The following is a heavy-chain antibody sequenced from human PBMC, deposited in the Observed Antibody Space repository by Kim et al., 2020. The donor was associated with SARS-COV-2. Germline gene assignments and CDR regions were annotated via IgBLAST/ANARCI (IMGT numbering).Heavy chain of an antibody. J-gene: IGHJ2*01. D-gene: IGHD3-22*01. V-gene: IGHV4-34*01. CDR3: ARGHSQKYYYDSSGYYWYFDL. Sequence: SETLSLTCAVYGGSFSGYYWSWIRQPPGKGLEWIGEINHSGSTNYNPSLKSRVTISVDTSKNQFSLKLSSVTAADTAVYYCARGHSQKYYYDSSGYYWYFDLWGRGTLVTVSS. CDR1: GGSFSGYY. CDR2: INHSGST.